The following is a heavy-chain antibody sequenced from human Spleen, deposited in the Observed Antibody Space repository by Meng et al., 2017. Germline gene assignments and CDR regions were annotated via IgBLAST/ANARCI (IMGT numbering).Heavy chain of an antibody. J-gene: IGHJ4*02. CDR2: ISGSAGEI. Sequence: GESLKISCAASGFTFSSYAISWVRQAPGKGLEWVSDISGSAGEINYADSVKGRFTISRDNSKNTVYLQMNSLRAEDTAVYYCAKAWQYSSGWYRYYFDNWGQGTLVTVSS. CDR1: GFTFSSYA. D-gene: IGHD6-19*01. CDR3: AKAWQYSSGWYRYYFDN. V-gene: IGHV3-23*01.